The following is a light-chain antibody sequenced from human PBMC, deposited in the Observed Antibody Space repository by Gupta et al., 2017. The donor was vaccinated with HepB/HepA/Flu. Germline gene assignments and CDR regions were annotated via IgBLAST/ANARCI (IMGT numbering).Light chain of an antibody. CDR2: GKN. V-gene: IGLV3-19*01. J-gene: IGLJ3*02. CDR3: KSRDSSGDHLV. CDR1: SLRSYY. Sequence: SSELTQDPAVSVALGQTVRITCQGDSLRSYYASWYQQQPGQAPILVLYGKNNRPSGIPDRFSGSSSGNTASLTITGAQAEDEADYYCKSRDSSGDHLVFGGGTKLTVL.